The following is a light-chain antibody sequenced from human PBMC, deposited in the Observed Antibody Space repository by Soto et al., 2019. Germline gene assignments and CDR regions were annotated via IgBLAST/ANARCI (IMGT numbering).Light chain of an antibody. CDR1: QGIRND. CDR2: AAS. Sequence: DIQMTQSPSSLSASVGDRVTITCRASQGIRNDLGWYQQKQGKAPKXLIYAASSLESGVPSRFSGSVSGTEGTITISSLKKEDGSTYFCLQHNSYTITFGQGTRLEIK. V-gene: IGKV1-17*01. CDR3: LQHNSYTIT. J-gene: IGKJ5*01.